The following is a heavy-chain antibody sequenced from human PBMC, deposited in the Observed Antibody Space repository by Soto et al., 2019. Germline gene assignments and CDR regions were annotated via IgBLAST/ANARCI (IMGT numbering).Heavy chain of an antibody. V-gene: IGHV4-39*01. J-gene: IGHJ6*02. CDR2: IYYSGST. Sequence: TLSLTCTVSGGSISSSSYYWGWIRQPPGKGLEWIGSIYYSGSTYYNPSLKSRVTISVDTSKNQFSLKLSSVTAADTAVYYCARTYSSSGYYYYYGMDVWCQGTTVTVSS. CDR1: GGSISSSSYY. D-gene: IGHD6-6*01. CDR3: ARTYSSSGYYYYYGMDV.